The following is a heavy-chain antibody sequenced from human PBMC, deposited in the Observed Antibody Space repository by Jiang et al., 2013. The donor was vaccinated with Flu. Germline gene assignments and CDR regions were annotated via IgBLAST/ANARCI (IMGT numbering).Heavy chain of an antibody. J-gene: IGHJ3*02. D-gene: IGHD1/OR15-1a*01. V-gene: IGHV3-30*03. CDR2: ISHDASKT. Sequence: VQPGRSLRLSCAAFGFTFSDYGMHWVRQAPGKGLEWVATISHDASKTFYTDSVKGRLTISRDNSKNTLYLQMNSPRGEDTAVYYCVQQAIATFEIWGQGTMVTVSS. CDR1: GFTFSDYG. CDR3: VQQAIATFEI.